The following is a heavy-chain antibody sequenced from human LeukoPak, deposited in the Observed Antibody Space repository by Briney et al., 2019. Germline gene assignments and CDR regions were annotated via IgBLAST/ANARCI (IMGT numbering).Heavy chain of an antibody. J-gene: IGHJ4*02. Sequence: GGSLRLSCAASGFTFSSYGMHWVRQAPGKGLEWVAFIRYDGSNKYYADSVKGRFAISRDNSKNMLYLQMNSLRAEDTAVYYCATRIWLEYSSSGGFDYWGQGTLVTVSS. CDR2: IRYDGSNK. CDR3: ATRIWLEYSSSGGFDY. D-gene: IGHD6-6*01. CDR1: GFTFSSYG. V-gene: IGHV3-30*02.